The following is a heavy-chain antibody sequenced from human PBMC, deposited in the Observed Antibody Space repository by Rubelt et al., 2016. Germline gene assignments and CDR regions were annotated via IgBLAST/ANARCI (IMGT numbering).Heavy chain of an antibody. Sequence: QVQLQQWGAGLLKPSETLSLTCAVYGGSFSSYYWSWIRQPPGKGLEWIGEINHSGSTNYNPSHKGRCTISVDTSKNQFSLKLTSVTAADTAVYDCARHMVYAIADYWGQGTLVTVSS. J-gene: IGHJ4*02. CDR1: GGSFSSYY. CDR2: INHSGST. CDR3: ARHMVYAIADY. V-gene: IGHV4-34*01. D-gene: IGHD2-8*01.